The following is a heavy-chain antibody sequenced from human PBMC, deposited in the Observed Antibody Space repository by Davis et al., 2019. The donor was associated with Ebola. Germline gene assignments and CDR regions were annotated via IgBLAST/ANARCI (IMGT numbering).Heavy chain of an antibody. CDR1: GFTFSAHA. Sequence: GESLKISCAASGFTFSAHAMHWVRQAPGKGLEWVAVISYDVNNKYYADSVKGRFTISRDNSNNTLYLQMNSLRPEDTAVYYCARDHGYYDFWSGYYSGGGYGMDVWGQGTTVTVSS. CDR2: ISYDVNNK. CDR3: ARDHGYYDFWSGYYSGGGYGMDV. D-gene: IGHD3-3*01. J-gene: IGHJ6*02. V-gene: IGHV3-30-3*01.